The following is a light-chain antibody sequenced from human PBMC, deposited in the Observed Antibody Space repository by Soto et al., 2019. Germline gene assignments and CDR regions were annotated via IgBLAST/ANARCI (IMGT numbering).Light chain of an antibody. V-gene: IGKV3-11*01. CDR2: DAS. Sequence: EIVLTQSPATLSLSPGERATLSCRASQSVSSYLVWYQQKPGQAPRLLLYDASNRATGIPARFSGSGSGTDFTLTISSLEPEDFAVYYCQQRSNWLTFGGGTKVEVE. J-gene: IGKJ4*01. CDR3: QQRSNWLT. CDR1: QSVSSY.